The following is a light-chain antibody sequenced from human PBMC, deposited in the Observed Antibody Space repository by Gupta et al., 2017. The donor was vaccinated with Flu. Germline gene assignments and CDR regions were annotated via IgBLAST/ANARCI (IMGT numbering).Light chain of an antibody. V-gene: IGLV1-44*01. CDR3: AAWDDSLNGYV. Sequence: QPVLPQPPSASETPGQRVTISCSGSSSNIGSNTVNWYQQLPGTAPKVLIYTNNQRPSGVPDRFSGSKSGTSASLAISGLQSEDEADYYCAAWDDSLNGYVFGTGTKVTVL. CDR1: SSNIGSNT. CDR2: TNN. J-gene: IGLJ1*01.